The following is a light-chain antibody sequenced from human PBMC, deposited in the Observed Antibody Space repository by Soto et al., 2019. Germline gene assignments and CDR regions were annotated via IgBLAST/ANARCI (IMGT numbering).Light chain of an antibody. CDR2: GAS. V-gene: IGKV3-15*01. Sequence: ILMTQSPSTLSLSRGGRSTLSCKSSESISDNLAWYQHRPGQSPRLLIYGASTRATGIPARFSGSGSGTEFTLTISSLQSEDFAIYYCQQYNNWPWTFGQGTKVDIK. CDR3: QQYNNWPWT. J-gene: IGKJ1*01. CDR1: ESISDN.